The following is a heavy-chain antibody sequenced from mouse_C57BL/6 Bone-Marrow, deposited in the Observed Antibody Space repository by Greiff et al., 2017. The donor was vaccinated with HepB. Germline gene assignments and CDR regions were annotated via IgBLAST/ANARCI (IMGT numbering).Heavy chain of an antibody. V-gene: IGHV5-6*01. CDR2: ISSGGSYT. J-gene: IGHJ1*03. Sequence: EVQLVESGGDLVKPGGSLKLSCAASGFTFSSYGMSWVRQTPDQRLEWVATISSGGSYTYYPDSLKGRFTISRDNAKNTLYLQMSSLKSEDTAMYYCARHEYDGSSPWYFDVWGTGTTVTVSS. D-gene: IGHD1-1*01. CDR3: ARHEYDGSSPWYFDV. CDR1: GFTFSSYG.